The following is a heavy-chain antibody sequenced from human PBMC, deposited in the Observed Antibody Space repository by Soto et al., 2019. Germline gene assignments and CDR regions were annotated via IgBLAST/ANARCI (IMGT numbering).Heavy chain of an antibody. J-gene: IGHJ6*02. CDR1: GFTFSNYA. CDR2: IWSDGRNV. Sequence: QVQLVESGGGVVQPGRSLSLSCAASGFTFSNYAMHWVRQAPGKGLEWVAVIWSDGRNVYYVDSVKGRFTISRDNSKSTLYLQMTLLRAEDTAVYYCARGHPLLQSSIPYYYFAMDVWGHGAPVTVSS. V-gene: IGHV3-33*01. D-gene: IGHD2-21*01. CDR3: ARGHPLLQSSIPYYYFAMDV.